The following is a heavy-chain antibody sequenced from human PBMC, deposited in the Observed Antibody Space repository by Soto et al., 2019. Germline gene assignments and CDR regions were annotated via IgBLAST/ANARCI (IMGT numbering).Heavy chain of an antibody. CDR2: IIPIFGTA. D-gene: IGHD3-22*01. CDR3: AAEYYYGSSDPKGRID. V-gene: IGHV1-69*13. CDR1: GGTFSSYA. Sequence: ASVKVSCKASGGTFSSYAISWVRQAPGQGLEWMGGIIPIFGTANYAQKFQGRVTITADESTSTAYMELSSLRSEDTAVYYCAAEYYYGSSDPKGRIDWGQGTLVTVSS. J-gene: IGHJ4*02.